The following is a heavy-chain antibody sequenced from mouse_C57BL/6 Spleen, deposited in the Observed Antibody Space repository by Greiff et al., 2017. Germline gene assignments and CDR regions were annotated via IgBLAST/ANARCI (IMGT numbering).Heavy chain of an antibody. D-gene: IGHD1-1*01. V-gene: IGHV1-69*01. CDR2: IDPSDSYT. J-gene: IGHJ2*01. CDR1: GYTFTSYW. CDR3: ARGNGSSYRGYYFDY. Sequence: QVQLQQPGAELVMPGASVKLSCKASGYTFTSYWMHWVKQRPGQGLEWIGEIDPSDSYTNYNQKFKGKSTLTVDKSSSTAYMQLSSLTSEDSAVYYGARGNGSSYRGYYFDYWGQGTTLTVSS.